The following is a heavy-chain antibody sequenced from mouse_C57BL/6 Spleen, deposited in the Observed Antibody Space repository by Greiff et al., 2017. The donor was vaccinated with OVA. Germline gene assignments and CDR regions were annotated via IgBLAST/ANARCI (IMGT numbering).Heavy chain of an antibody. CDR1: GFTFSDYY. Sequence: EVMLVESEGGLVQPGSSMKLSCTASGFTFSDYYMAWVRQVPEKGLEWVANINYDGSSTYYLDSLKSRFIISRDNAKNILYLQMSSLKSEDTATYYCAREPSTVPFDYWGQGTTLTVSS. CDR2: INYDGSST. CDR3: AREPSTVPFDY. V-gene: IGHV5-16*01. J-gene: IGHJ2*01. D-gene: IGHD1-1*01.